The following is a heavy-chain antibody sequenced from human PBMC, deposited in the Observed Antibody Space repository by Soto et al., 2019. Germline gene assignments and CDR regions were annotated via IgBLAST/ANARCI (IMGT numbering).Heavy chain of an antibody. CDR2: KKQSGRT. J-gene: IGHJ1*01. Sequence: QVQLRQWGPGLLKPSETLPLTAPSYGGSSAGYNWSRTPQPPGRGRAGFGEKKQSGRTNYNPSLKSRVSVTVDTSKNQFSLKLSSVTAADTAVYYCAGESHSSWFKVAYFQHWGQGTLVTVSS. V-gene: IGHV4-34*01. D-gene: IGHD6-13*01. CDR3: AGESHSSWFKVAYFQH. CDR1: GGSSAGYN.